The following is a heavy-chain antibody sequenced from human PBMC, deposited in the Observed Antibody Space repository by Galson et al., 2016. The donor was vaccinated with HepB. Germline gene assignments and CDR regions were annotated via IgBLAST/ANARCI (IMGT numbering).Heavy chain of an antibody. CDR2: INNDGSNT. CDR1: GFTFSSYW. CDR3: AKKWSYGDYSFFDY. D-gene: IGHD4-17*01. J-gene: IGHJ4*02. V-gene: IGHV3-74*03. Sequence: SLRLSCAASGFTFSSYWMNWVRQAPGKGLVWVSRINNDGSNTTYADSVKGRFTISRDNAKNSLYLRMNRLRAEDTAVYYCAKKWSYGDYSFFDYWGQGTLVTVSS.